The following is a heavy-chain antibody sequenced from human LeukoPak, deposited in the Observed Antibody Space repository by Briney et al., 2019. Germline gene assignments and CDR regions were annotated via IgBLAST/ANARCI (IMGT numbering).Heavy chain of an antibody. CDR2: ISFSGANT. D-gene: IGHD3-16*02. CDR1: GFGFKDAA. CDR3: VKDIQLSY. V-gene: IGHV3-23*01. J-gene: IGHJ4*02. Sequence: GGSLRLSCAASGFGFKDAAMTWVRQAPGKALEWVSFISFSGANTYYADSVKGRFTISRDNSKSTVSLQMNSLRAEDTAMYYCVKDIQLSYWGQGTLVTVSS.